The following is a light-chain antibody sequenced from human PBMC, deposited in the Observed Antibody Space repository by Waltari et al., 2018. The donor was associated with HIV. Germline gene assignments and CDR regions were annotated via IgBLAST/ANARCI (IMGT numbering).Light chain of an antibody. CDR3: ETWDGNTWV. J-gene: IGLJ3*02. CDR1: SGHRSYI. V-gene: IGLV4-60*03. Sequence: QPVLTQSSSASASLGSSVKLTCTLSSGHRSYIIAWHQQQPGKAPRYLMKLEGSGSYNKGSGVPDRFSGSSSGADRYLTISNVRSEDEADYYCETWDGNTWVFGGGTKLTVL. CDR2: LEGSGSY.